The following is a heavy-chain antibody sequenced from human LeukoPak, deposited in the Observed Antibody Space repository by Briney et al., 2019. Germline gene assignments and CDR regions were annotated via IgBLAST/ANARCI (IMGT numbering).Heavy chain of an antibody. CDR2: ISAYNGNT. CDR3: ARFNHAVADNYFDY. CDR1: GYTFTSYG. D-gene: IGHD6-19*01. J-gene: IGHJ4*02. Sequence: ASVKVSCKASGYTFTSYGISWVRQAPGQGLEWMGWISAYNGNTNYAQKLQGRVTMTTDTSTSTAYMELRSLRSDDTAVYYCARFNHAVADNYFDYWGQGTLVTVSS. V-gene: IGHV1-18*01.